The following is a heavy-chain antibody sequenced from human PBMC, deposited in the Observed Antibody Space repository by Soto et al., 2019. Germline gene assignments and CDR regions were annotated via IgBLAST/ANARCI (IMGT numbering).Heavy chain of an antibody. J-gene: IGHJ3*02. V-gene: IGHV1-18*01. CDR3: ARSDYDTRAFDI. Sequence: QVQLVQSGPEVKKPGASVTVSCKASGYTFTNYGINWVRQAPGQGLEWMGRISPYNGNTNYAQNLQGRVTLTTDTSTSTAYMELRSLRSDDTAVYYCARSDYDTRAFDIWGRGTLVTVSS. D-gene: IGHD3-16*01. CDR2: ISPYNGNT. CDR1: GYTFTNYG.